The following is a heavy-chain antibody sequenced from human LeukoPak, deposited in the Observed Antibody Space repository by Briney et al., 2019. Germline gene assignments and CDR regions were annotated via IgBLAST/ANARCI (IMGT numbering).Heavy chain of an antibody. CDR1: GFTFSDYY. V-gene: IGHV3-11*04. CDR2: ISSSGSTI. CDR3: ARDGRGITPTYYFDY. Sequence: GGSLRLSCAASGFTFSDYYMSWIRQAPGKGLEWVSYISSSGSTIYYADSVKGRFTISRDNAKNSLYLQMNSLRVEDTAVYYCARDGRGITPTYYFDYWGQGTLVTVSS. J-gene: IGHJ4*02. D-gene: IGHD3-10*01.